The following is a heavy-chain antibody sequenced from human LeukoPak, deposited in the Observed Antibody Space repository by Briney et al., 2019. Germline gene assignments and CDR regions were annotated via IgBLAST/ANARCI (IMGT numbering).Heavy chain of an antibody. D-gene: IGHD6-6*01. CDR1: GFTFSSYA. CDR3: AKDSGYGSSTPPDL. Sequence: GGSLRLSCAASGFTFSSYAMSWVRQAPGKGLEWVSAISGSGGSTYYADSVKGRFTISRDNSKNTLYLQMNSLRAEDTAVYYCAKDSGYGSSTPPDLWGQGTLVTVSS. J-gene: IGHJ4*02. CDR2: ISGSGGST. V-gene: IGHV3-23*01.